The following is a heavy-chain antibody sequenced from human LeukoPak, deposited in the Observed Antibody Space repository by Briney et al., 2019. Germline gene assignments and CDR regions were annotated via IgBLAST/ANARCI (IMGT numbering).Heavy chain of an antibody. V-gene: IGHV3-11*06. J-gene: IGHJ4*02. D-gene: IGHD6-13*01. CDR3: ARVAKIAAAGTGIFDY. CDR1: GFTFSDYY. CDR2: ISSSSSYI. Sequence: GGSLRLSCAASGFTFSDYYMSWIRQAPGKGLEWVSSISSSSSYIYYADSVKGRFTISRDNAKNSLYLQMNSLRAEDTAVYYCARVAKIAAAGTGIFDYWGQGTLVTVSS.